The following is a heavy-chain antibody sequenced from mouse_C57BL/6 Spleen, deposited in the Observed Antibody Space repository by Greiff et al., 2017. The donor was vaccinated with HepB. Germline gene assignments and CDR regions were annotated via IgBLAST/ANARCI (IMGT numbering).Heavy chain of an antibody. CDR3: ARFYDGYYEDY. J-gene: IGHJ2*01. Sequence: QVPLQQPGAELVKPGASVKLSCQASGYTFTSYWMPWVKQRPGQGLVWIGEVDPSDSYTNYNQKFKGKATLTVDTSSSTAYMQLSSLTSEDSAVYYCARFYDGYYEDYWGQGTTLTVSS. V-gene: IGHV1-50*01. CDR2: VDPSDSYT. CDR1: GYTFTSYW. D-gene: IGHD2-3*01.